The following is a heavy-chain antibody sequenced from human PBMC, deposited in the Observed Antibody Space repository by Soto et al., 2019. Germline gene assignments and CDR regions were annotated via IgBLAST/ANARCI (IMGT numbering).Heavy chain of an antibody. V-gene: IGHV3-64D*06. CDR3: VKAVFSRYYYVPFDY. D-gene: IGHD3-22*01. CDR2: ISSNGGNT. Sequence: GGSLRLSCSASGVTCSNYAVHWVRQAPGKGLEYVSAISSNGGNTYYADSVEGRFTISRDNSKNTLYLQMSSLRTEDTAVYYCVKAVFSRYYYVPFDYWGQGTLVTVSS. J-gene: IGHJ4*02. CDR1: GVTCSNYA.